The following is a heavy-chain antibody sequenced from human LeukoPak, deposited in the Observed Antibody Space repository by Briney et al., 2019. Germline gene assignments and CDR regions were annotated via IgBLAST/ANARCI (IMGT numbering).Heavy chain of an antibody. J-gene: IGHJ4*02. Sequence: SEALTLTCTVSGDSISDYYWSWIRQPPWKGLEWIGYIYYSGSTNYDPSLKSRVAISVDTSKRQFSLKLSSVTAADTAVYYCARAGAVMVGIDYWGQGTLVTVSS. CDR3: ARAGAVMVGIDY. CDR2: IYYSGST. D-gene: IGHD6-19*01. CDR1: GDSISDYY. V-gene: IGHV4-59*01.